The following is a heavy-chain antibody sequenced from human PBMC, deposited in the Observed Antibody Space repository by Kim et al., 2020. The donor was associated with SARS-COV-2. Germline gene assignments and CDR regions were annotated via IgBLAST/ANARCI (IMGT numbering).Heavy chain of an antibody. CDR3: ARVVRDGYNNDY. D-gene: IGHD5-12*01. CDR1: GGSISSYY. Sequence: SETLSLTCTVSGGSISSYYWSWIRQPPGKGLEWIGYIYYSGSTNYNPSLKSRVTISVDTSKNQFSLKLSSVTAADTAVYYCARVVRDGYNNDYCGQGTLVTVSS. J-gene: IGHJ4*01. V-gene: IGHV4-59*13. CDR2: IYYSGST.